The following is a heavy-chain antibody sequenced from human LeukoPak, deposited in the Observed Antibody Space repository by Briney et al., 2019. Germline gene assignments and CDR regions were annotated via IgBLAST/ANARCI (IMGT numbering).Heavy chain of an antibody. Sequence: GPLRLSCAASGFTFSSYALHWVRQAPGKGLEWVAIILYDGSNKYYADSVKGRFPISRDNSKNTLYLQMNSLRAEDTAVYYCARALITRWYYDCWSGPTNWFDPWGQGTLVTVSS. CDR2: ILYDGSNK. CDR3: ARALITRWYYDCWSGPTNWFDP. V-gene: IGHV3-30-3*01. J-gene: IGHJ5*02. D-gene: IGHD3-3*01. CDR1: GFTFSSYA.